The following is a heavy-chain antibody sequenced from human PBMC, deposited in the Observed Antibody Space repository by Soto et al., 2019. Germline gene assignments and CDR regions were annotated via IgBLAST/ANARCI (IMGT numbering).Heavy chain of an antibody. V-gene: IGHV3-30-3*01. Sequence: QVQLVESGGGVVQPGRSLRLSCAASGFTFSSYAMHWVRQAPGKGLEWVAVISYDGSNKYYADSVKGRFTISRDNSKNTLYLQMNSLRAEVTAVYYCARDFYDYGDYGVLWFDPWGQGTLVTVSS. CDR2: ISYDGSNK. CDR3: ARDFYDYGDYGVLWFDP. CDR1: GFTFSSYA. J-gene: IGHJ5*02. D-gene: IGHD4-17*01.